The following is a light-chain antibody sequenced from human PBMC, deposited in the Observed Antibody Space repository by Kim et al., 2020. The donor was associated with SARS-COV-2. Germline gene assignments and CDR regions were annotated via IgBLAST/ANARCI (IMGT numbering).Light chain of an antibody. CDR3: SSYTSSSTRV. CDR1: ISDVGGYNY. V-gene: IGLV2-14*03. CDR2: DVS. J-gene: IGLJ3*02. Sequence: GQSNTISCTGTISDVGGYNYVSWYQQHPGKAPKLMIYDVSNRPSGVSNRFSGSKSGNTASLTISGLQAEDDADYYCSSYTSSSTRVFGGGTQLTVL.